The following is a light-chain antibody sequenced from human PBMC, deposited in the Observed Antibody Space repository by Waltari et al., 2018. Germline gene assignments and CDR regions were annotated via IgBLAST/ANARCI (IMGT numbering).Light chain of an antibody. J-gene: IGKJ2*01. V-gene: IGKV1-39*01. CDR2: SAF. Sequence: IQMTQSPSSLSASVGDRVSITCRASQSITNYLNWYHQKPGKAPKLLIYSAFSLQSGFPSRFSGSGSGTYFTLSISSLQPEDSATYYCQQSYGTPYTFGQGTKLEIK. CDR1: QSITNY. CDR3: QQSYGTPYT.